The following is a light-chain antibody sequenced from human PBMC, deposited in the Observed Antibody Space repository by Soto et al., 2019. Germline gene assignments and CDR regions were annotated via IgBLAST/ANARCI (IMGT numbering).Light chain of an antibody. V-gene: IGKV3-11*01. CDR3: QQRSNWPSIT. Sequence: EIVLTQSPGTLSLSPGERATLSCRASQSVSNTYLAWYQQKPGQAPRLLIYDASNRATGIPARFSGSGSGTDFTLTISSLEPEDFAVYYCQQRSNWPSITFGQGKRLAIK. J-gene: IGKJ5*01. CDR1: QSVSNTY. CDR2: DAS.